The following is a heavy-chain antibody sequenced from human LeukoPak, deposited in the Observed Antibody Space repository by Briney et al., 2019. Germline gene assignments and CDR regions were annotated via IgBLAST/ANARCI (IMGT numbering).Heavy chain of an antibody. Sequence: ASVKVSCKASGYTFTGYYMHWVRQAPGQGLEWMGWINPNSGGTNYAQKFQGRVTMTRDTSISTAYMELSRLRSDDTAVYYCARDRLGATIAYYYMDVWAKGPRSPSP. CDR3: ARDRLGATIAYYYMDV. CDR1: GYTFTGYY. V-gene: IGHV1-2*02. CDR2: INPNSGGT. D-gene: IGHD5-12*01. J-gene: IGHJ6*03.